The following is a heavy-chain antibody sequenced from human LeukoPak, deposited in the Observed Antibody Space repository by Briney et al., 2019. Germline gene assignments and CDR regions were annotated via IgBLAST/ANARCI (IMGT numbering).Heavy chain of an antibody. CDR2: ISGSGGST. Sequence: GGSLRLSCAASGFTFSSYAMSWVRQAPGKGLEWVSAISGSGGSTYYADSVKGRFTISRDNSKNTLYLQMNSLRAEDTAVYYCARDILTYPNVLLWFGEPRNWFDPWGQGTLVTVSS. CDR1: GFTFSSYA. D-gene: IGHD3-10*01. CDR3: ARDILTYPNVLLWFGEPRNWFDP. V-gene: IGHV3-23*01. J-gene: IGHJ5*02.